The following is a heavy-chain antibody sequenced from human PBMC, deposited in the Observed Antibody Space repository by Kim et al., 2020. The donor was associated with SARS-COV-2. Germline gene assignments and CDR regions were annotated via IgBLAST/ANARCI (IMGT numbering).Heavy chain of an antibody. J-gene: IGHJ4*02. CDR3: AKAGIVATIRVLPPADY. V-gene: IGHV3-23*01. Sequence: VTGQFTISRANSKNALYLQMKSLRAEDTAVYYCAKAGIVATIRVLPPADYWGQGTLVTVSS. D-gene: IGHD5-12*01.